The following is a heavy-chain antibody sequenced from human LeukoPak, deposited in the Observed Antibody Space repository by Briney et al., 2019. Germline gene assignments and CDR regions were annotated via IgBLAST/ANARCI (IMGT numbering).Heavy chain of an antibody. CDR1: GGSISSYY. CDR2: IYYSGST. CDR3: ARDRRGLAYCGGDCYWFDS. D-gene: IGHD2-21*02. J-gene: IGHJ5*01. Sequence: SETLSLTCTVSGGSISSYYWSWIRQPPGKGLEWIGYIYYSGSTNYNPSLKSRVTISVDTSKNQFSLKLSSVTAADTAVYYCARDRRGLAYCGGDCYWFDSWGQGTLVTVSS. V-gene: IGHV4-59*01.